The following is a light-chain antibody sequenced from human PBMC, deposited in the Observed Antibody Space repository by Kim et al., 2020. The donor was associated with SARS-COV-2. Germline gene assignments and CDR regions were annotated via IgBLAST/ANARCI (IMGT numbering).Light chain of an antibody. V-gene: IGKV3-20*01. J-gene: IGKJ5*01. CDR1: QSVSSSS. Sequence: EIVLTQSPDTLCLSPGERATLSCRASQSVSSSSLAWYQQNRGQAPSLLIHGASIRAPGIPDRFSGSGSATDFTLTINRLEPEDSAVYYCQQSVDTPLTFGPGTRVEIK. CDR2: GAS. CDR3: QQSVDTPLT.